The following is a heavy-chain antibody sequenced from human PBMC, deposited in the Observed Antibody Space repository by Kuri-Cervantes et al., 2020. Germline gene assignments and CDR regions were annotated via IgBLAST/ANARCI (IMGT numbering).Heavy chain of an antibody. CDR3: ASNYGSGSYLGY. CDR2: ITGSGSIT. V-gene: IGHV3-23*01. J-gene: IGHJ4*02. CDR1: GFTFSNYA. D-gene: IGHD3-10*01. Sequence: GESLKISCAASGFTFSNYAMTWVRQAPRKGLEWVSTITGSGSITYYTDSVKGRFTISRDNSKNTLYLQMNSLRAEDTAVYYCASNYGSGSYLGYWGQGTLVTVSS.